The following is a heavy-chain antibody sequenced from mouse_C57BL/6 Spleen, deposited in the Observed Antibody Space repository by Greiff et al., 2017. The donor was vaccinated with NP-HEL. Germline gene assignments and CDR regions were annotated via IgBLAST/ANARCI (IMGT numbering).Heavy chain of an antibody. CDR2: ISSGGSYT. CDR1: GFTFSSYG. D-gene: IGHD3-1*01. CDR3: ARGLPKKPRDFDY. V-gene: IGHV5-6*01. Sequence: EVHLVESGGDLVKPGGSLKLSCAASGFTFSSYGMSWVRQTPDKRLEWVATISSGGSYTYYPDSVKGRFTISRDNAKNTLYLQMSSLKSEDTAMYYCARGLPKKPRDFDYWGQGTTLTVSS. J-gene: IGHJ2*01.